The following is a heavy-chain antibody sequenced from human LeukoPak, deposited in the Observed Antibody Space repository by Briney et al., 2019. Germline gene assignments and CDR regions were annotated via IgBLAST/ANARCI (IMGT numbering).Heavy chain of an antibody. Sequence: ASLSVSSKPSGYTFTIYDINWVRQATGQGLECMGWMNPNSGNTGYTQKLQGRVTITRNTSISTAYMEVRSLRCEDTAVYYCAAGGDYYYYYGMDVWGQGTTVTVSS. V-gene: IGHV1-8*01. CDR2: MNPNSGNT. D-gene: IGHD4-17*01. CDR1: GYTFTIYD. J-gene: IGHJ6*02. CDR3: AAGGDYYYYYGMDV.